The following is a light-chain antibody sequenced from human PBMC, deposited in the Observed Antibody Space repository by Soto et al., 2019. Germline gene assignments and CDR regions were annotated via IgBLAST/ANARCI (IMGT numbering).Light chain of an antibody. CDR1: RSLVHSDGNTY. J-gene: IGKJ1*01. CDR2: KVS. Sequence: DVVLTQPPLSLPVTLGQPASISCRSSRSLVHSDGNTYLSWFQQRPGQSPRRLIYKVSNRDSGVPDRFSGSGSDIDFTLKISRVETEDVGVYYCMQGTHWPWTFGQGTKVEI. CDR3: MQGTHWPWT. V-gene: IGKV2-30*02.